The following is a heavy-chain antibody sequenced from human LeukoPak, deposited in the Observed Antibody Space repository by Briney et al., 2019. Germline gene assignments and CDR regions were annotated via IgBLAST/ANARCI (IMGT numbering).Heavy chain of an antibody. J-gene: IGHJ4*02. V-gene: IGHV3-30*18. D-gene: IGHD3-10*01. Sequence: GGSLRLSCAASGFPFSGYGMNWVRQAPGKGLEWVTVISDDARNEDYADSVKGRFTISRDNSKNILYLQMNSLRAEDTAVYYCVKDLSKGLLYRRGMYYFDYWGQGTLVTVSS. CDR2: ISDDARNE. CDR3: VKDLSKGLLYRRGMYYFDY. CDR1: GFPFSGYG.